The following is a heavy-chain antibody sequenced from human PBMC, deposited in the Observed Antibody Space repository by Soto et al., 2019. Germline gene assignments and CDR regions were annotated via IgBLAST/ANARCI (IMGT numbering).Heavy chain of an antibody. CDR2: ISTSGSTV. CDR1: RFTFSTYE. Sequence: GGSLRLSCAASRFTFSTYEMNWVRQAPGKGLEWVSYISTSGSTVYYADSVKGRFTISRDNTRNSLYLQMNSLRDEDTALYYCVRYCSTTLCNGVATRTFDYWGQVPLVTVSS. J-gene: IGHJ4*02. CDR3: VRYCSTTLCNGVATRTFDY. V-gene: IGHV3-48*03. D-gene: IGHD2-2*01.